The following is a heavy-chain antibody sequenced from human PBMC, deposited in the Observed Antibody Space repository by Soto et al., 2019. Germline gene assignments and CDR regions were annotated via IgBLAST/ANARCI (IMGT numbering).Heavy chain of an antibody. J-gene: IGHJ6*04. CDR1: GYTFTSYD. V-gene: IGHV1-8*01. CDR2: MNPNSGNT. CDR3: ARKIGNWNGDYYYYYGMEV. D-gene: IGHD1-20*01. Sequence: ASVTVSCTASGYTFTSYDINWVRQATGQGLEWMGWMNPNSGNTGYAQKFQGRVTMTRNTSISTAYMELRSLRTDDTAVYYCARKIGNWNGDYYYYYGMEVWGKGTRVTVSS.